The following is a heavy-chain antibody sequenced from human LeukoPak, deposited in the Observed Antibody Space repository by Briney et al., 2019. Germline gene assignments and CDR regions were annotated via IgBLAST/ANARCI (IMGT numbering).Heavy chain of an antibody. CDR2: ISSSGSTI. J-gene: IGHJ6*04. V-gene: IGHV3-48*03. CDR1: GFTFSSYE. D-gene: IGHD3-10*02. Sequence: TGGSLRLSCAASGFTFSSYEMNWVRQAPGKGLEWASYISSSGSTIYYADSVKGRFTISRDNAKNSLYLQMNSLRAEDTAVYYCAELGIPMIGGVWGKGTTVTISS. CDR3: AELGIPMIGGV.